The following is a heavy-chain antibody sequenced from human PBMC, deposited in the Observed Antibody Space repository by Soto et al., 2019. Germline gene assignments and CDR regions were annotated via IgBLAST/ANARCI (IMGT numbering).Heavy chain of an antibody. CDR1: GDSVSSNSAA. D-gene: IGHD3-10*01. Sequence: SRTLSLTCAISGDSVSSNSAAWNWIRQSPSRGLEWLGRTYYRSKWYNDYAVCVKSRVTFNPDTSKNKFSLQLNSVTPGDAAVYYCARGLLWFGDWENWFDPWGQGTLVTVSS. J-gene: IGHJ5*02. CDR2: TYYRSKWYN. CDR3: ARGLLWFGDWENWFDP. V-gene: IGHV6-1*01.